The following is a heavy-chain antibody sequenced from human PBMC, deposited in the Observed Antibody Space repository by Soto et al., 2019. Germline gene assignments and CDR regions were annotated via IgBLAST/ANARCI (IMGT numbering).Heavy chain of an antibody. CDR1: GFIFRRYG. CDR3: AKDLET. D-gene: IGHD1-1*01. V-gene: IGHV3-30*18. CDR2: ISYDGSNK. J-gene: IGHJ4*02. Sequence: QAQLVESGGGVVQPGTSLRLSCVASGFIFRRYGMHWVRQAPGKGLEWVALISYDGSNKFYADSVKGRLTISRDNSKSTLYLQIISLRAEGTAPYSRAKDLETWGQGMLVTGSS.